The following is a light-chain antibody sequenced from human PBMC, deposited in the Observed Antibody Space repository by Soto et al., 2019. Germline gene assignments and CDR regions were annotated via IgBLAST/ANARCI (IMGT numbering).Light chain of an antibody. CDR3: QQYLSYPYT. CDR1: QGISRF. J-gene: IGKJ2*01. Sequence: AIRMTQSPSSISASTGDRVTITCRASQGISRFLAWYQQKPGKAPKLLIYAAATLQRGAPSRFSASGSGTDFTLTISRLQSEDFATYFCQQYLSYPYTFGQGTKLEI. CDR2: AAA. V-gene: IGKV1-8*01.